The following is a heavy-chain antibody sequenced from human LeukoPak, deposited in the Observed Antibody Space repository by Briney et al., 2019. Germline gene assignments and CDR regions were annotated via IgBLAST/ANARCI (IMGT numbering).Heavy chain of an antibody. V-gene: IGHV4-39*07. CDR1: GGSISGSSYY. J-gene: IGHJ6*02. D-gene: IGHD2-15*01. CDR3: AGVGYCSGGSCYHRRQYYGMDV. Sequence: YPSETLSLTCTVSGGSISGSSYYWGRLRQPPGKGLEWIGSIYYSGSTYYNPSLKSRVTISVDTSKNQFSLKLSSVTAADTAVYYCAGVGYCSGGSCYHRRQYYGMDVWGQGTTVTVSS. CDR2: IYYSGST.